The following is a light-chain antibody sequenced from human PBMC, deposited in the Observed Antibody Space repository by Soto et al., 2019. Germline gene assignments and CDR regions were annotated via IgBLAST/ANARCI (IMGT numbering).Light chain of an antibody. CDR3: QQYYSFGT. V-gene: IGKV1-5*01. CDR2: DAS. CDR1: QTISSW. Sequence: DIQMTQSPSTLSASVGDRVTITCRASQTISSWLAWYQQKPGKAPKLLIYDASGLESGVPSRFSGSGSGTEFTLTISSLQPDDFATYYCQQYYSFGTFGQGTKV. J-gene: IGKJ1*01.